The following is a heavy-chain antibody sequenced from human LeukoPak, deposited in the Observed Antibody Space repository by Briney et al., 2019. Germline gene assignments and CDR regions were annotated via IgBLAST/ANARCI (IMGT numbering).Heavy chain of an antibody. Sequence: GGSLRLSCAASGFSFSSYTMNWVRQAPGRGLEWVSIISSSSSYIYYADSVKGRFTISRDNAKNALYLQMNSLRVEDTAVYYYAREGRCGGDCYASRGQGTLVTVSS. V-gene: IGHV3-21*01. CDR2: ISSSSSYI. CDR3: AREGRCGGDCYAS. J-gene: IGHJ4*02. CDR1: GFSFSSYT. D-gene: IGHD2-21*02.